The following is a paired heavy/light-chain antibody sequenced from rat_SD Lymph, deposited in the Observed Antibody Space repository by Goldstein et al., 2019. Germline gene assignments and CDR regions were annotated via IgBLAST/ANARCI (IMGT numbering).Light chain of an antibody. Sequence: EIVLTQSPTTMAASPGEKVTLTCRASSSVNYMHWYQQKSGASPKLWIYDTSNRASGVPSRFSGSGSGTSFSLTLNSMETEDAATYYCQQWSSNPPTFGAGTKLELK. CDR2: DTS. V-gene: IGKV4S2*01. CDR1: SSVNY. CDR3: QQWSSNPPT. J-gene: IGKJ2-1*01.
Heavy chain of an antibody. V-gene: IGHV1-57*01. CDR1: GYTFTSYD. J-gene: IGHJ2*01. CDR3: ANRAYYGNSYYFDY. D-gene: IGHD1-6*01. CDR2: INTGSGRT. Sequence: QVQLQQSGAELAKPGSSVKISCKASGYTFTSYDISWIKQTIGQGLEYIGYINTGSGRTYYNEKFKGKATLTVDKSSNTAFMQLSSLTPEDTAVYYCANRAYYGNSYYFDYWGQGVMVTVSS.